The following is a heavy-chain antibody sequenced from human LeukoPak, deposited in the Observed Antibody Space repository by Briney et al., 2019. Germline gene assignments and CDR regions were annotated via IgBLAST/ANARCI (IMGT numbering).Heavy chain of an antibody. CDR1: GYTFTGYY. Sequence: ASVKVSCKASGYTFTGYYMHWVRQAPGQGLEWMGWINPNSGGTNYAQKFQGRVTMTRDTSISTAYMELSRLRSDDTAVYYCARDRNYYDSSGCFDYWGQGTLVTVSS. CDR3: ARDRNYYDSSGCFDY. V-gene: IGHV1-2*02. D-gene: IGHD3-22*01. J-gene: IGHJ4*02. CDR2: INPNSGGT.